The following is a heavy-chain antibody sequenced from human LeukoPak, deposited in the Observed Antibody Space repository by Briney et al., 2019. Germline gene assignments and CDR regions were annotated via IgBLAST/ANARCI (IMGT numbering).Heavy chain of an antibody. CDR1: GYTLTSYD. D-gene: IGHD1-26*01. Sequence: GASVKVSCKASGYTLTSYDINWARQATGQGREWMGWMNPNSGNTRYAQKFQGRVTRTRNTSISTAYMELSSLRSEDAAVYYCARGGGSYYFDYWGQGTLVTVSS. CDR3: ARGGGSYYFDY. J-gene: IGHJ4*02. CDR2: MNPNSGNT. V-gene: IGHV1-8*01.